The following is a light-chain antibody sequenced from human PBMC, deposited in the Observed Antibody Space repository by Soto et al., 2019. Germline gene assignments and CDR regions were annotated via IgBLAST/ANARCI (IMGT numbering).Light chain of an antibody. CDR3: QQRSNWPRT. CDR2: GAS. J-gene: IGKJ5*01. Sequence: EIVMTQSPATLSVSPGERAPLSCRASQSVSSNVAWYQQKPGQAPRLLIYGASSRATGIPDRFSGSGSGTDFTLTISSLEPEDFAVYYCQQRSNWPRTFGQGTRLEIK. V-gene: IGKV3-11*01. CDR1: QSVSSN.